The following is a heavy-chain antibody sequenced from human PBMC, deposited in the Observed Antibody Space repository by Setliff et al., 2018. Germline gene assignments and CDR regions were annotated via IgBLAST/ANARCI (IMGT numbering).Heavy chain of an antibody. CDR2: IGHTGSI. D-gene: IGHD6-13*01. Sequence: PSETLSLTCTVSGYSISSGYIWGWIRQPPGKGLEWVGNIGHTGSINYNPTLKSRLTISRYTSKNQVSLKLNSVTATDTAVYYCARGGIAMNHYMDVWGKGTTVTVSS. CDR1: GYSISSGYI. V-gene: IGHV4-38-2*02. CDR3: ARGGIAMNHYMDV. J-gene: IGHJ6*03.